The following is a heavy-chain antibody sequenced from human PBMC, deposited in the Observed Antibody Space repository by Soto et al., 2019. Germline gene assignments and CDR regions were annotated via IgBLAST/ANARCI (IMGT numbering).Heavy chain of an antibody. V-gene: IGHV4-4*07. CDR2: IYSSGNT. CDR3: ARGQRFSDWFDP. D-gene: IGHD3-3*01. Sequence: PSETLSLTCSVSGGTISGHYWTWIRQPAGKGLEWIGRIYSSGNTKYNPSLQSRVTMSLDTSNNQFSLRLTSVTAADTAVYYCARGQRFSDWFDPWGQGTLVTAPQ. CDR1: GGTISGHY. J-gene: IGHJ5*02.